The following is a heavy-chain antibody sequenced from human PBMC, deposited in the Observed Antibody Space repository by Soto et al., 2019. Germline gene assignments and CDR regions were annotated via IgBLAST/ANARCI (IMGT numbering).Heavy chain of an antibody. D-gene: IGHD3-16*01. CDR1: GFTFSSYW. J-gene: IGHJ3*02. CDR3: ARPVMMTRVAFDI. CDR2: IKQGGSER. Sequence: GGSLRLSCAASGFTFSSYWMSWVRQAPGKGLEWVANIKQGGSERYYADSVKGRFTISRDNAKNSLYLQMNSLRAEDTAVYYCARPVMMTRVAFDIWGQGTMVTVSS. V-gene: IGHV3-7*01.